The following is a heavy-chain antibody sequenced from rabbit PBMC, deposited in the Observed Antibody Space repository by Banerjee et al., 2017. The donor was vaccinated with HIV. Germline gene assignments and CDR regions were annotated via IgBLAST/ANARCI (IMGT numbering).Heavy chain of an antibody. CDR3: ARAGEGGDGYLNL. Sequence: QEQLEESGGGLVQPEGSLTLTCKASGFSFSNKAVMCWVRQAPGKGLEWIACINTATGKGVYASWAKGRFTISKTSSTTVTLQMTSLTVADTATYFCARAGEGGDGYLNLWGQGTLVTVS. J-gene: IGHJ4*01. D-gene: IGHD5-1*01. V-gene: IGHV1S45*01. CDR2: INTATGKG. CDR1: GFSFSNKAV.